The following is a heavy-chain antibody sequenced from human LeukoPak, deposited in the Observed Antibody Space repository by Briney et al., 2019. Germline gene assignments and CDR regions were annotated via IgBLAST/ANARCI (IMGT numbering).Heavy chain of an antibody. J-gene: IGHJ4*02. CDR1: GHTFTGYY. V-gene: IGHV1-2*02. CDR3: AREYCSRTSFVVDY. D-gene: IGHD2-2*01. CDR2: INPNSGGT. Sequence: ASVKASCKASGHTFTGYYMPWVRQAPGQGLEWMGWINPNSGGTNSAQKRQGRGTMTRATSISTAYIELGKQRSDDTAVDYCAREYCSRTSFVVDYWGQGTLVTVSS.